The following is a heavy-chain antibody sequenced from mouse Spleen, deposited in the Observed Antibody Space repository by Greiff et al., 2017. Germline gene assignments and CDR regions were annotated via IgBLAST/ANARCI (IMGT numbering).Heavy chain of an antibody. CDR2: INPNNGGT. CDR3: ARRLRGYDDPYYFDY. V-gene: IGHV1-26*01. J-gene: IGHJ2*01. Sequence: EVQLQQSGPELVKPGASVKISCKASGYTFTDYYMNWVKQSHGKSLEWIGDINPNNGGTSYNQKFKGKATLTVDKSSSTAYMELRSLTSEDSAVYYCARRLRGYDDPYYFDYWGHGTTLTVSS. D-gene: IGHD2-2*01. CDR1: GYTFTDYY.